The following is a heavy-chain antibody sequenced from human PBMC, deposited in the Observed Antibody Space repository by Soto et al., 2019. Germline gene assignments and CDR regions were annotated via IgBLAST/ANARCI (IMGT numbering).Heavy chain of an antibody. CDR1: GGSISSYY. CDR2: IYYSGST. Sequence: SETLSLTCTVSGGSISSYYWSWIRQPPGKGLEWIGYIYYSGSTNYNPSLKSRVTISVDTSKNQFSLKLSSVTAADTAVYFCARVTLSYGDSQYYYYGMDVWGQGTTVTVSS. D-gene: IGHD4-17*01. CDR3: ARVTLSYGDSQYYYYGMDV. V-gene: IGHV4-59*01. J-gene: IGHJ6*02.